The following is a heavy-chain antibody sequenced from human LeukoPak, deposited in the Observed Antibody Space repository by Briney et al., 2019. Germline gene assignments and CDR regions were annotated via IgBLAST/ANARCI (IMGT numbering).Heavy chain of an antibody. J-gene: IGHJ4*02. CDR1: GYIFTYYG. CDR3: ARDFPHTSGFKVVVDY. CDR2: ISAYNGDT. D-gene: IGHD3-22*01. V-gene: IGHV1-18*01. Sequence: ASVKVSCKASGYIFTYYGITWVRQAPGQGLEWMGWISAYNGDTKYAQKFQGRVTMTTEASTSTAYMELRSLTSDDTAVYYCARDFPHTSGFKVVVDYWGQGTLVTVSS.